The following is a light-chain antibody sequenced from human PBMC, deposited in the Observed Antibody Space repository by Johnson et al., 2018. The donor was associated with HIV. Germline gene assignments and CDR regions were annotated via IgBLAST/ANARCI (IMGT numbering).Light chain of an antibody. CDR1: SSNIGNNY. Sequence: QSVLTQPPSVSAAPGQKVTISCSGSSSNIGNNYVSWYQQLPGTAPKLLVYENNNRPSGIPARFSGSKSGTSATLGITGLQPGDEADYYCGTWDRRLNAEVFGTGTKVTVL. V-gene: IGLV1-51*02. CDR3: GTWDRRLNAEV. CDR2: ENN. J-gene: IGLJ1*01.